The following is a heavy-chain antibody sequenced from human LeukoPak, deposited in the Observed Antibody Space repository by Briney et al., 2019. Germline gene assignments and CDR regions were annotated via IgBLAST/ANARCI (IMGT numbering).Heavy chain of an antibody. CDR2: ISAGGDTA. J-gene: IGHJ4*02. CDR3: ATGGGRLAL. D-gene: IGHD6-25*01. CDR1: GFTFIAYA. V-gene: IGHV3-23*01. Sequence: GGSLRLSCEASGFTFIAYAMRWVRQSSGKGLESASVISAGGDTAYYADSVKGRFTISRDNSKNTLYLQMISLRAEDTAIYYCATGGGRLALWGQGTPVTVSS.